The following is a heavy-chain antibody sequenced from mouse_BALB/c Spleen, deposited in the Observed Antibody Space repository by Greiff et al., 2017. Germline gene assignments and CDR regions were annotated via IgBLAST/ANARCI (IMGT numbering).Heavy chain of an antibody. CDR2: ISSGSSTI. J-gene: IGHJ4*01. CDR3: ARRGGHEAMDY. CDR1: GFTFSSFG. V-gene: IGHV5-17*02. D-gene: IGHD3-1*01. Sequence: EVQRVESGGGLVQPGGSRKLSCAASGFTFSSFGMHWVRQAPEKGLEWVAYISSGSSTIYYADTVKGRFTISRDNPKNTLFLQMTSLRSEDTAMYYCARRGGHEAMDYWGQGTSVTVSS.